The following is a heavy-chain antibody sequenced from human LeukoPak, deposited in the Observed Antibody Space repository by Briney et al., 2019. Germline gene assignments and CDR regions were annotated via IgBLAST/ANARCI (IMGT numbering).Heavy chain of an antibody. CDR3: AREITMVRGVIIKAFDI. CDR1: GYTFTGYY. CDR2: INPNSGGT. D-gene: IGHD3-10*01. V-gene: IGHV1-2*02. J-gene: IGHJ3*02. Sequence: GASVKVSCKASGYTFTGYYMHWVRQAPGQGLDWMGWINPNSGGTNYAQKFQGRVTMTRDTSISTAYMELSRMRSDDTAVYYCAREITMVRGVIIKAFDIWGQGTMVTVSS.